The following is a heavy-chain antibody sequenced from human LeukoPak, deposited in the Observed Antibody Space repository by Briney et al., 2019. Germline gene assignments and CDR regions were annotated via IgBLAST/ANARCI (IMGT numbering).Heavy chain of an antibody. CDR2: ISAYNGNT. CDR3: ARDRPDYYDSSAYLRGLYSAFGC. D-gene: IGHD3-22*01. V-gene: IGHV1-18*01. Sequence: ASVTVSCKASGYTFTSYGISWVRQAPGQGLEWMGWISAYNGNTKYAQKLQGRVTMTTDTSTSTAYMELRSLRSDDTAVYYCARDRPDYYDSSAYLRGLYSAFGCWGQGTLVTVSS. CDR1: GYTFTSYG. J-gene: IGHJ4*02.